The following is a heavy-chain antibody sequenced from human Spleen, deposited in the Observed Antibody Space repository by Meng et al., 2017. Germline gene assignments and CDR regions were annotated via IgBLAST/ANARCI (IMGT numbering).Heavy chain of an antibody. CDR1: GFTFSDYY. CDR2: IYYSGST. J-gene: IGHJ4*02. V-gene: IGHV4-59*01. Sequence: ESLKISCAASGFTFSDYYMSWIRQPPGKGLEWIGYIYYSGSTNYNPSLKSRVTISVDTSKNQFSLKLSSVTAADTAVYYCARGLPDYYDSSGYLTGDYWGQGTLVTVSS. CDR3: ARGLPDYYDSSGYLTGDY. D-gene: IGHD3-22*01.